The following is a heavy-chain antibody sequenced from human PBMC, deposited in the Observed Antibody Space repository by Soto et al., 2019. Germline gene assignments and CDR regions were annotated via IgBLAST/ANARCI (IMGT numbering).Heavy chain of an antibody. V-gene: IGHV3-15*01. Sequence: GGSLGLSCAASGFTFSNYGMHGVRQAPGKGLEWVAFISYDGGTTDYAAPVKGRFTISRDDSKNTLYLQMNSLKTEDTAVYYCTTNTKQWLVQAAFDIWGQGTMVTVSS. CDR2: FISYDGGTT. J-gene: IGHJ3*02. CDR3: TTNTKQWLVQAAFDI. D-gene: IGHD6-19*01. CDR1: GFTFSNYG.